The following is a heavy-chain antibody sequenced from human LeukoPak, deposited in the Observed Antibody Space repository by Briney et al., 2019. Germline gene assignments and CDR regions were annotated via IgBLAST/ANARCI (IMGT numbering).Heavy chain of an antibody. D-gene: IGHD3-3*01. Sequence: VKPSETLSLTCTVSGGSISSSSYYWGWIRQPPGKGLEWIGSIYYSGSTYYNPSLKGRVTISVDTSKNQFSLKLSSVTAADTAVYYCARANDFWSLAPDYWGQGTLVTVSS. J-gene: IGHJ4*02. CDR1: GGSISSSSYY. CDR2: IYYSGST. V-gene: IGHV4-39*07. CDR3: ARANDFWSLAPDY.